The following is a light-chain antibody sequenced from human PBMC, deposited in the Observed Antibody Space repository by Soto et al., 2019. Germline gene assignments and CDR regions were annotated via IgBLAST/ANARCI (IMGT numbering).Light chain of an antibody. CDR3: SSYTSSSTS. CDR2: DVS. CDR1: SSDVGGYNY. J-gene: IGLJ1*01. Sequence: QSALTQPASLSGSPGQSXTSSCTGTSSDVGGYNYVSWYQQHPGKAPKLMIYDVSNRPSGVSNRFSGSKSGNTASLTISGLQAEDEADYYCSSYTSSSTSFGTGTQLTVL. V-gene: IGLV2-14*01.